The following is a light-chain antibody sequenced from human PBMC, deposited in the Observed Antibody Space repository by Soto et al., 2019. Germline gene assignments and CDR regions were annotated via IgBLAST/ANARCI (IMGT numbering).Light chain of an antibody. J-gene: IGKJ1*01. CDR2: DAS. CDR1: QSISTW. CDR3: QQYSTYPWT. Sequence: DIQLTQSPSTLSASVGDRVSITCRASQSISTWLAWYQQKPGKAPKLLIFDASILESRVSSRFSGSGSGTQCTLTISSLQPDDFASYYCQQYSTYPWTFCQGAKVEFK. V-gene: IGKV1-5*01.